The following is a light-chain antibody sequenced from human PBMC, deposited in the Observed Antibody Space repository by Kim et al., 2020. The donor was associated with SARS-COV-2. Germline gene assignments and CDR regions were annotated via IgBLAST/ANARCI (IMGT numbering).Light chain of an antibody. Sequence: DIQMTQSPSSLYASVGDRVTITCRASQDISNYLAWYQQKPGKVPKVLIYAASTLHSGVPPRFSGRGSGTEFSFTIDSLQPEDVATYYCQKYDIAPRTFGQGTKVDIK. CDR3: QKYDIAPRT. CDR1: QDISNY. CDR2: AAS. J-gene: IGKJ1*01. V-gene: IGKV1-27*01.